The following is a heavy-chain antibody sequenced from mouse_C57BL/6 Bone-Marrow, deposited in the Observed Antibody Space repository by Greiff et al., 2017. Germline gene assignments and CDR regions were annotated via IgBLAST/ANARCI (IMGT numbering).Heavy chain of an antibody. CDR2: IWSGGST. CDR3: ARRENYCNFFAY. Sequence: VKVEESGPGLVQPSQSLSITCTVSGFSLTSYGVHWVRQSPGKGLEWLGVIWSGGSTDYNAAFISRLSISKDNSKSQVFFKKNSLQADDTDIYYCARRENYCNFFAYWGQGTLVTVSA. D-gene: IGHD2-1*01. CDR1: GFSLTSYG. V-gene: IGHV2-2*01. J-gene: IGHJ3*01.